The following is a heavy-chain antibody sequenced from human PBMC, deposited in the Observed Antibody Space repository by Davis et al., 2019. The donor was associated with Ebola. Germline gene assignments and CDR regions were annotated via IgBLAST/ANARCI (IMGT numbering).Heavy chain of an antibody. CDR2: ISSDGSST. V-gene: IGHV3-74*01. CDR1: GFTFTTYW. CDR3: ARARGSGVYFDY. Sequence: GESLKISCAASGFTFTTYWIHWVRQAPGKGLVWVSRISSDGSSTSYADSVKGRFTVSRDNAKNTLYLQMDSLRAEDTAVYYCARARGSGVYFDYWGQGTLVTVSS. D-gene: IGHD6-19*01. J-gene: IGHJ4*02.